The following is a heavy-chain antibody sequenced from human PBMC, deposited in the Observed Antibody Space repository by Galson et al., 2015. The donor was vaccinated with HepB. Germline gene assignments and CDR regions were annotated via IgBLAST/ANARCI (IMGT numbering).Heavy chain of an antibody. D-gene: IGHD1-26*01. CDR1: GYTFTSYG. J-gene: IGHJ3*02. CDR2: ISAYNGNT. Sequence: SVKVSCKASGYTFTSYGISWVRQAPGQGLEWMGWISAYNGNTNYAQKLQGRVTMTTDTSTSTAYMELRSLRSDDTAVYYCARDLRKGWERHVENDAFDIWGQGTMVTVSS. V-gene: IGHV1-18*01. CDR3: ARDLRKGWERHVENDAFDI.